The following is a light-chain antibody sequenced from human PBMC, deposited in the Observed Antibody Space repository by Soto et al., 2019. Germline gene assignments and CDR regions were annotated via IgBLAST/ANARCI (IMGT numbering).Light chain of an antibody. CDR2: DAS. CDR1: QSISSW. J-gene: IGKJ2*01. V-gene: IGKV1-5*01. CDR3: QQYNSYAYT. Sequence: DIQMTQSPSTLSASVGDRVTITCRASQSISSWLAWYQQKPGKALKLLIYDASSLESGVPSRFSASGSGTEFTLNISSLQPDDFATYYCQQYNSYAYTFGQGTKLEIK.